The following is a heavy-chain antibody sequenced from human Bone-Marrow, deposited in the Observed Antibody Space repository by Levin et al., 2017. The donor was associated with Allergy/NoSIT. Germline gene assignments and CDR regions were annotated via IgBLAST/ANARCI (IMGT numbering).Heavy chain of an antibody. D-gene: IGHD1-14*01. J-gene: IGHJ4*02. CDR3: VTDPYN. CDR2: IKSRADGGTT. Sequence: GGSLRLSCAASGFTLTNAWMHWVRQAPGKGLQWVGRIKSRADGGTTDYAAPVEGRVSISRDDSKNTLYLQINNLKTEDTAVYYCVTDPYNWGQGTLVTVSS. CDR1: GFTLTNAW. V-gene: IGHV3-15*07.